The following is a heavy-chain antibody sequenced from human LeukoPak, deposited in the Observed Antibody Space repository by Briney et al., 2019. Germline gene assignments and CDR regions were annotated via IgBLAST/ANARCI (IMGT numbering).Heavy chain of an antibody. J-gene: IGHJ2*01. CDR3: ARTSGAPYNSGWYWYFDL. V-gene: IGHV4-34*01. D-gene: IGHD6-19*01. Sequence: SETLSLTCAVYGGSFSGYYWSWIRQPPGKGLEWIGEINHSGSTNYNPSLKSRVTISVDTSKNQFSLKLSSVTAADTAVYYCARTSGAPYNSGWYWYFDLWGRGTLVTVSS. CDR2: INHSGST. CDR1: GGSFSGYY.